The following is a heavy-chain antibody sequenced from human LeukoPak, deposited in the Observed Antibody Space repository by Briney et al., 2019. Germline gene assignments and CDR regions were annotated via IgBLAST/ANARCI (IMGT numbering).Heavy chain of an antibody. D-gene: IGHD3-22*01. CDR2: IYYSGST. CDR3: ARSDLPYYYDSSGPPAAFDI. CDR1: GGSISSYY. J-gene: IGHJ3*02. V-gene: IGHV4-59*08. Sequence: SETLSLTCTVSGGSISSYYWSWIRQPPGKGLEWIGYIYYSGSTDYNPSLKSRVTISVDTSKNQFSLKLSSVTAADTAVYYCARSDLPYYYDSSGPPAAFDIWGQGTMVTVSS.